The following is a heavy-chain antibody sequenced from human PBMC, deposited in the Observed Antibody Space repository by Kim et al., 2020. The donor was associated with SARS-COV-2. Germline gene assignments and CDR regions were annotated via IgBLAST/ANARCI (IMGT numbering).Heavy chain of an antibody. J-gene: IGHJ6*02. V-gene: IGHV3-30*01. CDR3: ARARGGSYYYGMDV. Sequence: ADSVKGRFTISGDNSKNTLYLEMNSLGAEDTAVYYCARARGGSYYYGMDVWGQGTTVTVSS. D-gene: IGHD1-26*01.